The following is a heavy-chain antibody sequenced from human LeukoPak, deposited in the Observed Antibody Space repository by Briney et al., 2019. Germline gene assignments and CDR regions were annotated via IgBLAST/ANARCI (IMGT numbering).Heavy chain of an antibody. J-gene: IGHJ4*02. D-gene: IGHD3-10*01. V-gene: IGHV4-34*01. Sequence: SETLSLTCGVYGGSFSDYYWSWIRQSPGKGLEWIGEINHSGSTNYNPSLKSRVTISIDTSKNQFSLKLSSVTAADTAVYSCARQISRSGRFNYFFDYWGQGTLVTVSS. CDR1: GGSFSDYY. CDR3: ARQISRSGRFNYFFDY. CDR2: INHSGST.